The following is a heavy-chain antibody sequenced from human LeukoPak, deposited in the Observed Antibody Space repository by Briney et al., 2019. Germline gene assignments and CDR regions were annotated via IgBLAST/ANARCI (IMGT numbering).Heavy chain of an antibody. D-gene: IGHD2-2*03. Sequence: QSGGSLRLSCAASGFTFSSYDMHWVRQATGKGLEWVSAIGTAGDTYYPGSVKGRFTISRENAKNSLYLQMNSLRAGDTAVYYCARVGYCSSTSCPYGMDVWGQGTTVTVSS. CDR3: ARVGYCSSTSCPYGMDV. V-gene: IGHV3-13*01. CDR2: IGTAGDT. CDR1: GFTFSSYD. J-gene: IGHJ6*02.